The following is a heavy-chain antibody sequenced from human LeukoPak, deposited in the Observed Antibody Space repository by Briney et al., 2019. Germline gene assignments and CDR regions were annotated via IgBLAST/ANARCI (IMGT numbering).Heavy chain of an antibody. CDR1: GGSISSGGYY. CDR3: ARGPTTSDAFDI. D-gene: IGHD1-14*01. V-gene: IGHV4-31*03. Sequence: PSETLSLTCTVSGGSISSGGYYWSWIRQHPGKGLEWIGYIYYSGSTYYNPSLKSRVTISVDTSKNQLSLKLSSVTAADTAVYYCARGPTTSDAFDIWGQGTMVTVSS. CDR2: IYYSGST. J-gene: IGHJ3*02.